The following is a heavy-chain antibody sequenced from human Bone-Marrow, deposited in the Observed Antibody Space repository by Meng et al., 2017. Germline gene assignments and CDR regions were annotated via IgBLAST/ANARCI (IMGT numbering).Heavy chain of an antibody. J-gene: IGHJ3*02. CDR3: ARGVDYPPPGFPLDI. CDR1: GGSISSSSYY. Sequence: ESLKISCTVSGGSISSSSYYWGWIRQPPGKGLEWIGSIYYSGSTYYNPSLKSRVTISVDTSKNQFSLKLSPVTAADTAVYYCARGVDYPPPGFPLDIWGQGTMVTVSS. D-gene: IGHD5-12*01. CDR2: IYYSGST. V-gene: IGHV4-39*07.